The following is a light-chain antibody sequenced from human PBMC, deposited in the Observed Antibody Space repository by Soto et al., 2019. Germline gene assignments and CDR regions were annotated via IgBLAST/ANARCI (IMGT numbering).Light chain of an antibody. J-gene: IGKJ3*01. Sequence: DSQMTQSPSSVSASLGDRVTITCRASQHISNWLAWYQQRPGEAPKLLIYGSSNLQSGVPSRFSGSGSGTDFTLTINRLQSEDLATYYCHQDTTFPFTFGPGPKVHVK. V-gene: IGKV1-12*01. CDR1: QHISNW. CDR2: GSS. CDR3: HQDTTFPFT.